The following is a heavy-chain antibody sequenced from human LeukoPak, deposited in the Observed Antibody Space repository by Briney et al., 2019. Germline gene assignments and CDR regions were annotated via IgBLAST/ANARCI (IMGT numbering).Heavy chain of an antibody. CDR1: GFTFSDYY. CDR3: ARDPDYYDSRRNDY. V-gene: IGHV3-11*01. D-gene: IGHD3-22*01. CDR2: ISSSGSTI. J-gene: IGHJ4*02. Sequence: GGSLRLSCAASGFTFSDYYMSWIRQAPGKGLEWVSYISSSGSTIHYADSVKGRFTISRDNAKNSLYLQMNSLRAEDTAVYYCARDPDYYDSRRNDYWGQGTLVTVSS.